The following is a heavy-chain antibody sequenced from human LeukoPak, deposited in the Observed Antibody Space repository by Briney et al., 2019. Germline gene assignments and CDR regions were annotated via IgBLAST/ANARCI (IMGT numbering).Heavy chain of an antibody. CDR1: GFTFSSYA. CDR2: ISYDGSNK. CDR3: ARDSPYYYDSSGYPDYYYYYMGV. V-gene: IGHV3-30*04. D-gene: IGHD3-22*01. J-gene: IGHJ6*03. Sequence: GGSLRLSCAASGFTFSSYAMHWVRQAPGKGLEWVAVISYDGSNKYYADSVKGRFTISRDNSKNTLYLQMNGLRAEDTAVYYCARDSPYYYDSSGYPDYYYYYMGVWGKGTTVTVSS.